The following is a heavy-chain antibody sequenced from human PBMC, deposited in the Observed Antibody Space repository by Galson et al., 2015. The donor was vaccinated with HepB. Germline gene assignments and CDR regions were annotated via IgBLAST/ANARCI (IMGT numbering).Heavy chain of an antibody. V-gene: IGHV3-30*18. J-gene: IGHJ6*03. Sequence: SLRLSCAASGFTFSSYGMHWVRQAPGKGVEWVAVISYDGSNKYYADSVKGRFTISRDNSKNTLYLQMNSLRAEDTAVYYCAKRAVAGTYYYMDVWGKGTTVTVSS. CDR2: ISYDGSNK. D-gene: IGHD6-19*01. CDR3: AKRAVAGTYYYMDV. CDR1: GFTFSSYG.